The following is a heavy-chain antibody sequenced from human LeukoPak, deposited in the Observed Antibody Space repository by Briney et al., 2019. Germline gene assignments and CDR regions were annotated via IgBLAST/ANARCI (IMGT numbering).Heavy chain of an antibody. J-gene: IGHJ3*01. CDR3: ASYYPVGLRWGELSPLDAFDV. Sequence: SGTLSLTCAVSGGSISSSNWWSWVRQPPGKGLEWIGEIYHSGSTNYNPSLKSRVTISVDKSKNQFSLKLSSVTAADTAVYYCASYYPVGLRWGELSPLDAFDVWGQGTMVTVSS. CDR1: GGSISSSNW. CDR2: IYHSGST. D-gene: IGHD3-16*02. V-gene: IGHV4-4*02.